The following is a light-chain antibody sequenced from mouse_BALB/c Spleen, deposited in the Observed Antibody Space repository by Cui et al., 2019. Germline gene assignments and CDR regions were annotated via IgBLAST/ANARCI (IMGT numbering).Light chain of an antibody. CDR3: QQWSSNPRT. J-gene: IGKJ1*01. V-gene: IGKV4-68*01. Sequence: HIVLTQSPALISASPGEKVTMTCSASSSVSYMYWYQQKPRSSPKPWIYLTSNLASGVPARFSGSGSGTSYSLTISSMEAEDAATYYCQQWSSNPRTFGGGTKLEIK. CDR2: LTS. CDR1: SSVSY.